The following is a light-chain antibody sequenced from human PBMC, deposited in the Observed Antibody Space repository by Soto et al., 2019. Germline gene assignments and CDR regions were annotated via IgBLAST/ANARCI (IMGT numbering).Light chain of an antibody. CDR1: NIGGKT. Sequence: SSELTQPPSVSVAPGKTASITCGGNNIGGKTVHWFQQKPGQAPVVVLYYDTHRPSGIPERFSGYNSGNTATLTISRVEAGDEADYYCHVWDSSRDHVVFGGGTKLTVL. CDR2: YDT. CDR3: HVWDSSRDHVV. V-gene: IGLV3-21*04. J-gene: IGLJ3*02.